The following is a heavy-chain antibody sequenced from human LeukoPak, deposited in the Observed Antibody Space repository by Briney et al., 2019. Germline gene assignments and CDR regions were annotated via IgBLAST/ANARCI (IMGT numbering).Heavy chain of an antibody. J-gene: IGHJ4*02. CDR1: GFTFSSSW. V-gene: IGHV3-74*01. D-gene: IGHD6-19*01. Sequence: GGSLRLSCRASGFTFSSSWMHWVRQAPGKGLIWVSRIRHDGTITDYADPVKGRFTISRDNNQNILLLQMNSLRPDDTAVYYCVRGGSPSDYWGQGTLVAVSS. CDR3: VRGGSPSDY. CDR2: IRHDGTIT.